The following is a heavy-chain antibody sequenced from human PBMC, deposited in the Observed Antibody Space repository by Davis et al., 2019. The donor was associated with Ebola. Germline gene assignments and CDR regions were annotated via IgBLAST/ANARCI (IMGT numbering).Heavy chain of an antibody. CDR2: INPHNGNT. Sequence: ASVKVSCKASGYTFTNYGITWVRQAPGQGLEWMGWINPHNGNTNYAQNVQGRVTMTTDTSTSSAYMEVGSLRPDDTAVYYCARAQFPTTSDHWGQGTLVTVSS. CDR3: ARAQFPTTSDH. CDR1: GYTFTNYG. J-gene: IGHJ4*02. D-gene: IGHD1-1*01. V-gene: IGHV1-18*04.